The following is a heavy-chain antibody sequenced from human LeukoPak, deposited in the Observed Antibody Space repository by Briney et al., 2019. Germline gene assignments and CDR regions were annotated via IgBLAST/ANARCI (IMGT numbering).Heavy chain of an antibody. J-gene: IGHJ4*02. V-gene: IGHV4-34*01. Sequence: SETLSLTCAVYGGSFSGYYWSWIRQPPGKGLEWIGEINHSGSTNYNPSLKSRVTISVDTSKNQFSLKLSSVTAEDTAVYYCARGLRYYGSGSYYNGGGYFDYWGQGTLVTVSS. CDR1: GGSFSGYY. CDR2: INHSGST. D-gene: IGHD3-10*01. CDR3: ARGLRYYGSGSYYNGGGYFDY.